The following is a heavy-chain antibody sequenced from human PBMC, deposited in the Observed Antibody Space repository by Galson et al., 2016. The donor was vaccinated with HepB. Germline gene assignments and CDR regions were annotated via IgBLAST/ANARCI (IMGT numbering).Heavy chain of an antibody. CDR3: VRDRGFGMDV. Sequence: SVKVSCKASGYNFTNYGVSWVRQAPGQGLEWMGWISGYNGNAKSAQKFQGRVTMTADTSTTIVYMELRSLRSDDTAMYYCVRDRGFGMDVWGRGTAVTVTS. J-gene: IGHJ6*03. V-gene: IGHV1-18*01. D-gene: IGHD3-3*01. CDR1: GYNFTNYG. CDR2: ISGYNGNA.